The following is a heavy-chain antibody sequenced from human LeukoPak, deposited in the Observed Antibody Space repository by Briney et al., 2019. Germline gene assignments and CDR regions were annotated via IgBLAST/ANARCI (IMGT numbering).Heavy chain of an antibody. J-gene: IGHJ4*02. V-gene: IGHV1-3*01. CDR2: INAGNGNT. CDR1: GYTFTSYA. Sequence: ASVKVSCKASGYTFTSYAMHWVRQAPGQRLEWMGWINAGNGNTKYSQKFQGRVTITRDTSASTAYMELSSLRSEDTAVYYCARASPFYDFWSGYYPGPIDYWGQGTLVTVSS. CDR3: ARASPFYDFWSGYYPGPIDY. D-gene: IGHD3-3*01.